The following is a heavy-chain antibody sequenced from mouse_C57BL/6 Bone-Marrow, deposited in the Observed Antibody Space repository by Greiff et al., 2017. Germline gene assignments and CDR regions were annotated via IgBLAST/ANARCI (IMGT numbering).Heavy chain of an antibody. CDR2: ISSGSSTI. V-gene: IGHV5-17*01. Sequence: DVKLVESGGGLVKPGGSLKLSCAASGFTFSDYGMHWVRQAPEKGLEWVAYISSGSSTIYYADTVKGRFTISRDNAKNTLFLQMTSLRSEDTAMYYCANDGYIYYYAMDYWGQGTSVTVSS. CDR1: GFTFSDYG. J-gene: IGHJ4*01. CDR3: ANDGYIYYYAMDY. D-gene: IGHD2-3*01.